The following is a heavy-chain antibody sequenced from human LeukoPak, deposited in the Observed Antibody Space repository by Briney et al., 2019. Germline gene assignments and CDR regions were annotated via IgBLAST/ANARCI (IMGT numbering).Heavy chain of an antibody. CDR3: AREGRRACQRGYYYYLIDV. Sequence: SVKVSCKASGGTFTSYAISSVRQAPGQRLEWMGGIIPIFGTANYAQKFQGRVTITTDESTSTAYMELRSLRSEDTAVYYCAREGRRACQRGYYYYLIDVWGKGTMVTVSS. CDR1: GGTFTSYA. CDR2: IIPIFGTA. V-gene: IGHV1-69*05. D-gene: IGHD3-10*01. J-gene: IGHJ6*03.